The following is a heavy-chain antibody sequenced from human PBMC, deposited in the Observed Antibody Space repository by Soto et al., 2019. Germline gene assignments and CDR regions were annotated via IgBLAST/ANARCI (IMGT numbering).Heavy chain of an antibody. Sequence: QVQLVQSGAEVKKPGSSVKVSCKASGGTFSSYAISWVRQAPGQGLEWMGGIIPIFGTANYAQKFQGRVTITADESTSTADMELSSLRSEDTAVYYCARGLAARQGYYYYGMDVWGQGTTVTVSS. CDR3: ARGLAARQGYYYYGMDV. J-gene: IGHJ6*02. CDR1: GGTFSSYA. CDR2: IIPIFGTA. V-gene: IGHV1-69*01. D-gene: IGHD6-6*01.